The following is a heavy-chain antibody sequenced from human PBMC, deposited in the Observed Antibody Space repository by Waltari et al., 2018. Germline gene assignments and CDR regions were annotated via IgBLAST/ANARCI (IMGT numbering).Heavy chain of an antibody. J-gene: IGHJ4*02. D-gene: IGHD2-2*01. V-gene: IGHV3-23*01. CDR3: ARDQFGIPAAMAHLS. CDR1: GFILGSFA. Sequence: EVQRLEPGGGVVQPGGSLRLPCAASGFILGSFALTWVRQPPGKGLEWVTGISNTGGTALYADSVEGRFTISRDNSKATLYLQMNNVRAEDTAVYYCARDQFGIPAAMAHLSWGQGTLVTVSS. CDR2: ISNTGGTA.